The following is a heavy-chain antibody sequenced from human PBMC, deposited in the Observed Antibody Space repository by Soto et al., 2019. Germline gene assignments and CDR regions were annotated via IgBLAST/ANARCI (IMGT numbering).Heavy chain of an antibody. CDR3: ARQENYYYFDY. D-gene: IGHD3-10*01. CDR2: IYYSGST. V-gene: IGHV4-39*01. Sequence: SETLSLTCTVSGGSISSSSYYWGWIRQPPGKGLEWIGSIYYSGSTYYNPSLKSRVTISVDTSKNQFSLKLSSVTAADTAVYYCARQENYYYFDYWGQGTLVTVSS. CDR1: GGSISSSSYY. J-gene: IGHJ4*02.